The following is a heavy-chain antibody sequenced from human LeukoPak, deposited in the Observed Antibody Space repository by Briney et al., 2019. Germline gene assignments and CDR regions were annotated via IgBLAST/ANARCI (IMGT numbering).Heavy chain of an antibody. CDR2: IWSDGCNK. V-gene: IGHV3-33*03. J-gene: IGHJ6*02. CDR1: GFTFSTYG. CDR3: AKDRLPGGMAVAGTDDGMDV. D-gene: IGHD6-19*01. Sequence: HPGGSLILSCAASGFTFSTYGIHWLRQAPGKGLEGVADIWSDGCNKYYAASVKGRFTISRDNRKSSLYLQMNRLRIEDTALYVCAKDRLPGGMAVAGTDDGMDVWGQGTTVTVSS.